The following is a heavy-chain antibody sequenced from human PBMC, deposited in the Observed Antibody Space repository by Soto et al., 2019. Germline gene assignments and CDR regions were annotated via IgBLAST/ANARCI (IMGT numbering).Heavy chain of an antibody. J-gene: IGHJ4*02. V-gene: IGHV3-23*01. D-gene: IGHD1-7*01. CDR1: GLTFSNYA. CDR2: MSGSSSTT. CDR3: AKNQERELPRVIDF. Sequence: EVRLLESGGGLVKPGGSLRLSCATSGLTFSNYAMSWVRQEPGGGLEWVSSMSGSSSTTYYADSVSGRFTISRDRSKNTRYLQMRSLRAEDTALYYCAKNQERELPRVIDFWGQGTLVTVSS.